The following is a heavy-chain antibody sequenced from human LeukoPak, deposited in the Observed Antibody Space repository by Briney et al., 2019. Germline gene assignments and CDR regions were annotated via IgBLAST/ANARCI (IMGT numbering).Heavy chain of an antibody. CDR2: IYYSGST. Sequence: SETLSLTCTVSGGSISSSSYYWGWIRQPPGKGLGWIGTIYYSGSTYYNPSLKSRVTISVDTSKNQFSLKLISVTAADTAVYYCARRRSYGSVSYSHLDSWGQGALVTVSS. J-gene: IGHJ4*02. D-gene: IGHD3-10*01. CDR1: GGSISSSSYY. V-gene: IGHV4-39*01. CDR3: ARRRSYGSVSYSHLDS.